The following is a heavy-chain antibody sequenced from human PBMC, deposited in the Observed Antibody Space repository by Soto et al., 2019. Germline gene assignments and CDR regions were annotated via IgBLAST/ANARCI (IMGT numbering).Heavy chain of an antibody. CDR1: GGSISSGGYY. CDR3: ARGSFSSSSSWSDR. D-gene: IGHD6-6*01. J-gene: IGHJ5*02. CDR2: IYYSGRT. V-gene: IGHV4-31*03. Sequence: SLTCTVSGGSISSGGYYWSWIRQHPGKGLEWIGYIYYSGRTYYNPSLHSRVSIAVETTENQFSLKLTSVTAADTSVYYCARGSFSSSSSWSDRWGRGTLVSVSS.